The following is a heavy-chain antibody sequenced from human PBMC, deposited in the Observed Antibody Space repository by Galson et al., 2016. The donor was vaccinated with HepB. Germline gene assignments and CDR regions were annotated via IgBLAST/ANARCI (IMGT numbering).Heavy chain of an antibody. V-gene: IGHV3-7*03. J-gene: IGHJ4*02. CDR1: GFTFNNYW. D-gene: IGHD4-23*01. Sequence: SLRLSCAASGFTFNNYWMSWVRQAPGKGLEWVANIKQNGREKDYVDSVKGRFTISRDNAKNSLYLQMNSLRAEDTAVYYCAREGYGGFDCWGQGDLVTVPS. CDR2: IKQNGREK. CDR3: AREGYGGFDC.